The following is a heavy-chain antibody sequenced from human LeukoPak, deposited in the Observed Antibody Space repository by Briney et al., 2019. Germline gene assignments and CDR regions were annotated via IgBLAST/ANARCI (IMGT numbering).Heavy chain of an antibody. CDR2: IYYSGST. CDR1: GGSISSSYY. D-gene: IGHD5-24*01. V-gene: IGHV4-39*07. J-gene: IGHJ4*02. CDR3: ARGVVATIEY. Sequence: PSETLSLTCTVSGGSISSSYYWGWVRRPPGKGLEWIGSIYYSGSTYYNPSLKSRVTISVDTSKNQFSLKLSSVTAADTAVYDCARGVVATIEYWGQGTLVTVSS.